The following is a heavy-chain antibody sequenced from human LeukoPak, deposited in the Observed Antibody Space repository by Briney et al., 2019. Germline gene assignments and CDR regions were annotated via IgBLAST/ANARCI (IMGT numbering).Heavy chain of an antibody. CDR3: ARAGIAAAGTYGAFDI. CDR2: IYYSGST. Sequence: SETLSLTCTVSGGSISSYYWSWIRQPPGKGLEWIGYIYYSGSTNYNPSLKSRVTISVDTSKNQFSLKLSSVTAADTAVYYCARAGIAAAGTYGAFDIWGQGTMVTVSS. J-gene: IGHJ3*02. CDR1: GGSISSYY. V-gene: IGHV4-59*01. D-gene: IGHD6-13*01.